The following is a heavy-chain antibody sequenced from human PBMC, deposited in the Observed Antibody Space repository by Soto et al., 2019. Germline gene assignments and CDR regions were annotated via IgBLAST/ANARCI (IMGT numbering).Heavy chain of an antibody. CDR1: GFTFSSYA. CDR2: ISGSGGST. Sequence: PGGSLTLSCAASGFTFSSYAMSWVRQAPGKGLEWVSAISGSGGSTYYADSVKGRYTISRDNSKNTLYLQMNSLRAEDTAVYYCAKGGYYDSRAPGPWGQLTLVTVYS. D-gene: IGHD3-22*01. CDR3: AKGGYYDSRAPGP. V-gene: IGHV3-23*01. J-gene: IGHJ5*02.